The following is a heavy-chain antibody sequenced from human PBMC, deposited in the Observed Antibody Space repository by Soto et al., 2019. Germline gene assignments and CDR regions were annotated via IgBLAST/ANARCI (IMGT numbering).Heavy chain of an antibody. J-gene: IGHJ6*02. V-gene: IGHV4-39*01. CDR1: GGSISRSSYY. CDR2: IYYSGST. CDR3: ARNEDAARVCSGGSCYTDYYYGMDV. D-gene: IGHD2-15*01. Sequence: SETLSLTCTVSGGSISRSSYYLGWIRQPPGKGLEWIGSIYYSGSTYYNPSLKSRVTISVDTSKNQFSLKLSSVTAADTAVYYCARNEDAARVCSGGSCYTDYYYGMDVWGQGTTVTVSS.